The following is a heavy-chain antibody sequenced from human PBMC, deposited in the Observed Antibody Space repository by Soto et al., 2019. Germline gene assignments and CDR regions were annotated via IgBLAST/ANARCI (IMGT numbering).Heavy chain of an antibody. D-gene: IGHD3-3*01. J-gene: IGHJ4*02. CDR2: IYWDDDK. CDR1: GFSLTTSGVG. CDR3: AHRVLRTVFGLVTTTAIYFDF. V-gene: IGHV2-5*02. Sequence: QITLNESGPTPVKPRQPLTLTCTFSGFSLTTSGVGVGWIRQSPGKAPEWLALIYWDDDKRYSPSLKSRLTITKDSSKYQVVLPMADLDPADTATYYCAHRVLRTVFGLVTTTAIYFDFWGQGTPVAVSS.